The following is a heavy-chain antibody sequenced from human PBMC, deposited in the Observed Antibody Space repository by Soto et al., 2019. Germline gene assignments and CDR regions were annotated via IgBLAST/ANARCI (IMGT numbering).Heavy chain of an antibody. CDR3: ARERNMAEYHFDY. Sequence: PGGSLRLSCAASGFTFSSYPMHWVRQAPGKGLEWVAIISYDGSNKYYADSVKGRFTISRDNSKNTLYLQMNSLRGEDTAVYHCARERNMAEYHFDYWGQGTVVTVSS. D-gene: IGHD2-2*01. J-gene: IGHJ4*02. V-gene: IGHV3-30-3*01. CDR1: GFTFSSYP. CDR2: ISYDGSNK.